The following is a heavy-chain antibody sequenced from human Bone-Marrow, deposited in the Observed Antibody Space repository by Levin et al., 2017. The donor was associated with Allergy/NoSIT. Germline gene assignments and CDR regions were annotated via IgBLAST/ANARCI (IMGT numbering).Heavy chain of an antibody. CDR2: INPHSGGT. CDR3: ARGPSGSKYLEDWFDP. V-gene: IGHV1-2*02. J-gene: IGHJ5*02. Sequence: NPGESLKISCKSSGYTFTGHYIYWVRQAPGQGLEWMGWINPHSGGTLYAQKFQGRVTMTRDTSITTAYMILSRLTSDDTAVYYCARGPSGSKYLEDWFDPWGQGTLVTVSS. D-gene: IGHD1-26*01. CDR1: GYTFTGHY.